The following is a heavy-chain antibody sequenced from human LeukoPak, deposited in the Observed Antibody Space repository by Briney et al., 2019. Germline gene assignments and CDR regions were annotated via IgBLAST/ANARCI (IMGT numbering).Heavy chain of an antibody. Sequence: PSETLSLTCTVSVGSIISYYWSWIRQPAGKAPEWIGRIYSSGIINYNPSLKSRVTMSLDNSKNQLSLKLSYVTAADTAVYCARETRKSGYPDYWGQGTLVTVSS. D-gene: IGHD3-3*01. CDR2: IYSSGII. V-gene: IGHV4-4*07. CDR1: VGSIISYY. CDR3: ARETRKSGYPDY. J-gene: IGHJ4*02.